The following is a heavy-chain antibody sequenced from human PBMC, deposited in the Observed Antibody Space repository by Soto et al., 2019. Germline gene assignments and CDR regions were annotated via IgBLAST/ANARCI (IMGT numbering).Heavy chain of an antibody. Sequence: SVKVSCKASGDNFNTYGIVWVRQAPGQGLECLGWIIPKFATTNYAQRFQGRLTITADESTNTVYMELDGLTSEDTAVYYCARDNPRNSGNYCLSSWG. CDR3: ARDNPRNSGNYCLSS. CDR1: GDNFNTYG. D-gene: IGHD1-26*01. V-gene: IGHV1-69*13. CDR2: IIPKFATT. J-gene: IGHJ5*01.